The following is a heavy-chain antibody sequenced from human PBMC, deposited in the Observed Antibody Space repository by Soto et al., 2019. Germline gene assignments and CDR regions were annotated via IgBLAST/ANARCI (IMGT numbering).Heavy chain of an antibody. CDR2: ISAFNGNT. CDR3: ARAQQWLVPVPLNVDF. V-gene: IGHV1-18*01. D-gene: IGHD6-19*01. Sequence: QVQLVQSGAEVKKPGASVKVSCKASGYTFRDYGISWVRQAPGQGLEWMGWISAFNGNTNYTKKFQDRVTVTTDTSTNTAYMELRSLRSDDTAVYYCARAQQWLVPVPLNVDFWGPGPPVIVS. CDR1: GYTFRDYG. J-gene: IGHJ4*02.